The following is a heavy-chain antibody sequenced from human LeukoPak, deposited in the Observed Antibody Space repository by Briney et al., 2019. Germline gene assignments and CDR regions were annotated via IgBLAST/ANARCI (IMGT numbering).Heavy chain of an antibody. CDR3: ARLGYYDSSGYLELDY. J-gene: IGHJ4*02. D-gene: IGHD3-22*01. Sequence: ASVKVSCKASGYTFTSYGISWVRPAPGQGLEWMGWISAYNGNTNYAQKLQGRVTMTTDTSTSTAYMELRSLRSDDTAVYYCARLGYYDSSGYLELDYWGQGTLVTVSS. CDR1: GYTFTSYG. V-gene: IGHV1-18*01. CDR2: ISAYNGNT.